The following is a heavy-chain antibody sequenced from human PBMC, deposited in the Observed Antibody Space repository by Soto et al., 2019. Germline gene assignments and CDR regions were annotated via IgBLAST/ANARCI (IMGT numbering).Heavy chain of an antibody. CDR3: ARWPQPRYTADPYAVDV. CDR2: IVPSLDTT. V-gene: IGHV1-69*11. Sequence: QVHLVQSGTEVKKPGSSVKVSCKASGGTFSSSGFSWVRQAPVQGLVWMGMIVPSLDTTNYAQKFQARVTITADEVTCTAYMELRSLRSEDTAVYYCARWPQPRYTADPYAVDVWGQGTRVIVSS. D-gene: IGHD3-16*02. CDR1: GGTFSSSG. J-gene: IGHJ6*02.